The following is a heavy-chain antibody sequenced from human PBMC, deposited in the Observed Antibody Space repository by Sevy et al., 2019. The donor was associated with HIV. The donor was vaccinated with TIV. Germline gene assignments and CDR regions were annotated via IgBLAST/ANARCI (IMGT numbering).Heavy chain of an antibody. Sequence: SETLSLTCTVSGGSISSYYWSWIRQPAGKGLEWIGRIYTSGSTNYNPSLKSRVTMSVDTSKNQFSLKLSSVTAADTAGYYCARGGRYSGYGLGWSGNYYYYGMDVWGQGTTVTVS. CDR1: GGSISSYY. J-gene: IGHJ6*02. CDR2: IYTSGST. D-gene: IGHD5-12*01. V-gene: IGHV4-4*07. CDR3: ARGGRYSGYGLGWSGNYYYYGMDV.